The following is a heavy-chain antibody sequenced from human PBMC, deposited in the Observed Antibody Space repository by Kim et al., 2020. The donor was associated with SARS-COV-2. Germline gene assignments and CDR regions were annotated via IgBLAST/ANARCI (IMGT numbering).Heavy chain of an antibody. CDR3: AKLPPWGAGPSYY. J-gene: IGHJ4*02. D-gene: IGHD3-16*01. V-gene: IGHV3-23*01. Sequence: YAESVKGRFTISRDNSKNTLYLQMNSLRAEDTAVYYCAKLPPWGAGPSYYWGQGTLVTVSS.